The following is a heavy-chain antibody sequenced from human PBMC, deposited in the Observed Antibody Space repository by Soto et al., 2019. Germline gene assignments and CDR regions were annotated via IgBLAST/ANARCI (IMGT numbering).Heavy chain of an antibody. Sequence: QVQLVQSGAEVKKPGSSVKVSCKASGGTFSSYTISWVRQAPGQGLGWMGRIIPILGIANYAQKVQGRVTITADKSTSTAYMELSGLRSEDTAVYYCARGWWELDYWGQGTLVTVSS. D-gene: IGHD1-26*01. CDR3: ARGWWELDY. CDR2: IIPILGIA. J-gene: IGHJ4*02. V-gene: IGHV1-69*02. CDR1: GGTFSSYT.